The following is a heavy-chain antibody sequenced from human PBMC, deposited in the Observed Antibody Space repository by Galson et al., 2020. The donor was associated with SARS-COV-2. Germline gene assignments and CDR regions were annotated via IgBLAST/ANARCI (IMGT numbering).Heavy chain of an antibody. V-gene: IGHV1-18*01. D-gene: IGHD1-26*01. Sequence: ASEKVSCKASGYTFKTYRVSWVRQAPGQGLEWVGWISTFNGNTIYAQKFQGKVSMTTDTTTSTAYMELRSLRSDDTAVYYCAREVGANYKYAMDLWGQGTTVTGSS. J-gene: IGHJ6*02. CDR3: AREVGANYKYAMDL. CDR1: GYTFKTYR. CDR2: ISTFNGNT.